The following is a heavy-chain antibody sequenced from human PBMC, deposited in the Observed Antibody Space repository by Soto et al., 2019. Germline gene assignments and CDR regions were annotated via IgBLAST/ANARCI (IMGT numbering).Heavy chain of an antibody. CDR3: ARGYSSSWYARPSYYYYGMDV. J-gene: IGHJ6*02. Sequence: SVKVSCKASGGTFSSYAISWVRQAPGQGLEWMGGIIPIFGTANYAQKFQGRVTITADESTSTAYMELSSLRSEDTAVYYCARGYSSSWYARPSYYYYGMDVWGQGTTVTVS. D-gene: IGHD6-13*01. CDR2: IIPIFGTA. CDR1: GGTFSSYA. V-gene: IGHV1-69*13.